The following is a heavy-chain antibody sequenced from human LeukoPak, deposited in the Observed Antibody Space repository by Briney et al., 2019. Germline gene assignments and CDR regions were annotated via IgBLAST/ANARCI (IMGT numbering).Heavy chain of an antibody. CDR2: IDYIGST. CDR3: ARGIKVVPAAAYFDY. CDR1: GGSSSSYY. V-gene: IGHV4-59*01. D-gene: IGHD2-2*01. Sequence: PSETLSLTYTVSGGSSSSYYWSWIRQPPGKGLEWIGCIDYIGSTNYNPSLKSRVTISVDTSKNQFSLKLSSVTAADTAVYYCARGIKVVPAAAYFDYWGQETLVTVSS. J-gene: IGHJ4*02.